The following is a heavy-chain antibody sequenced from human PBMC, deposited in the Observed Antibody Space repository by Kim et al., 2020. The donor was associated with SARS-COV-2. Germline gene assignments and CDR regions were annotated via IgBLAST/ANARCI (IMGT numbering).Heavy chain of an antibody. V-gene: IGHV5-51*01. Sequence: GESLKISCKGSGYSFTSYCIGWVRQMPGKGLEWMGIIYPGDSDTRYSPSFQGQVTISADKSISTAYLQWSSLKASDTAMYYCASPSRDGSGSYYNSAAEACVYWGQGTLVAVSS. CDR3: ASPSRDGSGSYYNSAAEACVY. CDR1: GYSFTSYC. J-gene: IGHJ4*02. CDR2: IYPGDSDT. D-gene: IGHD3-10*01.